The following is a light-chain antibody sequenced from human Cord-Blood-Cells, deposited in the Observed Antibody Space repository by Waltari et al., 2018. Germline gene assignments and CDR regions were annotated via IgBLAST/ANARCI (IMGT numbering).Light chain of an antibody. J-gene: IGLJ3*02. Sequence: QSALTQPASVSGSPGQSITISCPGTSSDVGSYNLVSWYQHHPGKAPKPMIYEGSKQASVVFMRSTGSKSGNTASVTISGLQSEDEADYYCCSYAGSSTWVFGGGTKLTVL. V-gene: IGLV2-23*01. CDR2: EGS. CDR1: SSDVGSYNL. CDR3: CSYAGSSTWV.